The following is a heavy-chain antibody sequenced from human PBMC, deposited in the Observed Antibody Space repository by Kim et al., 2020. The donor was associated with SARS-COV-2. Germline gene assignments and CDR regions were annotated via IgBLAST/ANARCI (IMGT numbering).Heavy chain of an antibody. Sequence: SETLSLTCTVSGGSISSYYWSWIRQPPGKGLEWIGYIYYSGSTNYNPSLKSRVTISVDTSKNQFSLKLSSVTAADTAVYYCARDGYGDYENYFDYWGQGTLVTVSS. CDR1: GGSISSYY. D-gene: IGHD4-17*01. CDR3: ARDGYGDYENYFDY. CDR2: IYYSGST. J-gene: IGHJ4*02. V-gene: IGHV4-59*01.